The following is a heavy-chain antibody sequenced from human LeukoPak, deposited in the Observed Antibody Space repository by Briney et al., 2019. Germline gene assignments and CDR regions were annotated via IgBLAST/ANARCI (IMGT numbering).Heavy chain of an antibody. D-gene: IGHD2/OR15-2a*01. Sequence: GGSLRLSCAASGNYWMHWVRQVPGKGLVWVSHINSDGSWTSYADSVKGRFTISKDNAKNTVYLQMNSLRAEDTAVYYCVSFYETYWGRGTLVTASS. CDR2: INSDGSWT. CDR3: VSFYETY. CDR1: GNYW. V-gene: IGHV3-74*01. J-gene: IGHJ4*02.